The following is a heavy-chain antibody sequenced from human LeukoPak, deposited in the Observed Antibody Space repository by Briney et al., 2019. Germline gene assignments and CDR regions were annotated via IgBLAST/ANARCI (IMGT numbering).Heavy chain of an antibody. CDR3: ARDKRREGYKNAFDI. J-gene: IGHJ3*02. Sequence: PGGSLRLSCAASGFTFSSYAMHWVRQAPGKGLEWVTVIWYAGSNKYYADSVKGRFTISRDNSKNTLYLQMNSLRAEDTAVYYCARDKRREGYKNAFDIWGQGTMVTVSS. V-gene: IGHV3-33*01. CDR1: GFTFSSYA. CDR2: IWYAGSNK. D-gene: IGHD5-24*01.